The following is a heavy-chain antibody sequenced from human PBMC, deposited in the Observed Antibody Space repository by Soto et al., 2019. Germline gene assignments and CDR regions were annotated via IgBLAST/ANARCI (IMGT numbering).Heavy chain of an antibody. J-gene: IGHJ4*02. CDR3: ARLTFYYNGTGPPAN. D-gene: IGHD3-10*01. V-gene: IGHV3-48*01. Sequence: GGSLRLSCAASGFTFSTYSMNWVRQAPGKGLGWVSYISSSSSTIFYTDSVKGRFTVSRDNAKNSLYLQMNSLRAEDTAVYYCARLTFYYNGTGPPANGGQEAVVTISS. CDR2: ISSSSSTI. CDR1: GFTFSTYS.